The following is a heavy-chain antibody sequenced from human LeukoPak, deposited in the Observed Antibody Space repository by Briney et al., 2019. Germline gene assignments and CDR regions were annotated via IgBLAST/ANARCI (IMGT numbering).Heavy chain of an antibody. CDR1: GGSISSYY. Sequence: SETLSLTCTVSGGSISSYYWSWIRQPPGKGLEWIGYIYYSGSTNYNPSLKSRVTISVDTSKNQFSLKLSSVTAADTAVYYCARSRPGYCSGGSCGNAFDIWGQGTMVTVSS. CDR2: IYYSGST. D-gene: IGHD2-15*01. CDR3: ARSRPGYCSGGSCGNAFDI. V-gene: IGHV4-59*08. J-gene: IGHJ3*02.